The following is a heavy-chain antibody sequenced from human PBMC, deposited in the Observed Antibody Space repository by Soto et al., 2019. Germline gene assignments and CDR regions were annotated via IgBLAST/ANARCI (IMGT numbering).Heavy chain of an antibody. D-gene: IGHD2-15*01. Sequence: QVQLVQSGAEVKKPGSSVKDSCKASGGTFSSYAISWVRQAPGQGLEWMGGIIPIFGTANYAQKFQGRVTITADESTSTAYMELSSLRSEDTAVYYCASSFLGYCSGGSCYRGFDYWGQGTLVTVSS. CDR3: ASSFLGYCSGGSCYRGFDY. CDR1: GGTFSSYA. J-gene: IGHJ4*02. CDR2: IIPIFGTA. V-gene: IGHV1-69*01.